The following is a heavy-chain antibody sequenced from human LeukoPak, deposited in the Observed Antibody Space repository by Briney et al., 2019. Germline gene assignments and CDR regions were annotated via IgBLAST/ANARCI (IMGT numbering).Heavy chain of an antibody. J-gene: IGHJ4*02. D-gene: IGHD3-16*02. Sequence: GASVKVSCKASGGTFSSYAISWMRQAPGQGLEWMGGIIPIFGTANYAQKFQGRVTITADKSTSTAYMELSSLRSEDTAVYYCASGYYDYVWGSYRLYYWGQGTLVTVSS. V-gene: IGHV1-69*06. CDR1: GGTFSSYA. CDR2: IIPIFGTA. CDR3: ASGYYDYVWGSYRLYY.